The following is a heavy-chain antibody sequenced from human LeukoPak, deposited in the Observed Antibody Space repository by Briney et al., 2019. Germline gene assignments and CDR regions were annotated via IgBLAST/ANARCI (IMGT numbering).Heavy chain of an antibody. J-gene: IGHJ6*03. V-gene: IGHV3-21*01. CDR3: ARAYSERYGLGYYYMDV. CDR1: GFTFSSYS. CDR2: ISSSSSYI. Sequence: GGSVRLSCAASGFTFSSYSMNWVRQAPGKGLEWVSSISSSSSYIYCADSVKGRFTISRDNAKKSLYLQMNSLRVEDTAVYYCARAYSERYGLGYYYMDVWGKGTTVTVSS. D-gene: IGHD1-26*01.